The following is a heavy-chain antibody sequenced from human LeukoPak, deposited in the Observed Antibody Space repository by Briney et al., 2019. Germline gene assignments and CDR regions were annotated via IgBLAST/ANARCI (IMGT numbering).Heavy chain of an antibody. CDR1: GYTFTSYD. CDR3: ARVRKGYCTNGVCPLDY. J-gene: IGHJ4*02. D-gene: IGHD2-8*01. V-gene: IGHV1-8*03. CDR2: MNPNSGNT. Sequence: ASVKVSCKASGYTFTSYDINWVRQATGQGLEWMGWMNPNSGNTGYAQKFQGRVTITRNTSTSTAYMELSSLRSEDTAVYYCARVRKGYCTNGVCPLDYWGQGTLVTVSS.